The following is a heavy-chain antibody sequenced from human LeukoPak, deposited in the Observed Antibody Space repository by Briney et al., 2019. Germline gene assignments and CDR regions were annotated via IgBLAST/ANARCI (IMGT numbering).Heavy chain of an antibody. V-gene: IGHV3-11*01. CDR3: ARGWQQLVWSYYYYYYMDV. CDR1: GGSFSASS. J-gene: IGHJ6*03. Sequence: LSLTCAVYGGSFSASSWSWIRQAPGKGLEWISYISSSGSTIYNADSVKGRFTISRDNAMNSLYLQMNSLRSEDTAVYYCARGWQQLVWSYYYYYYMDVWGKGTTVTISS. CDR2: ISSSGSTI. D-gene: IGHD6-13*01.